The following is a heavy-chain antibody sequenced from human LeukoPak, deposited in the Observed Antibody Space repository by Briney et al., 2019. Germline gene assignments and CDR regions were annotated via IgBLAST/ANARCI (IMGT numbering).Heavy chain of an antibody. V-gene: IGHV3-23*01. CDR3: ARKVYGGNHFDY. CDR2: ISGSGGGT. J-gene: IGHJ4*02. D-gene: IGHD4-23*01. Sequence: AGGSLRLSCAASGFTFSNYAMSWVRLTPGKGLEWVSTISGSGGGTYYADSVKGRFTISRDNSENTLYLQMNSLRAEDTAVYYCARKVYGGNHFDYWGQGTLVTVSS. CDR1: GFTFSNYA.